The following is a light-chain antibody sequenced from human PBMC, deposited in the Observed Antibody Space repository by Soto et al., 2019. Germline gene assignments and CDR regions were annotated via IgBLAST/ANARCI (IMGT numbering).Light chain of an antibody. CDR3: QSSDIRNVV. J-gene: IGLJ2*01. CDR2: EDD. Sequence: NFMLTQPHSVSESPGKTVTISCTGSGGSIASNYVQWFQQRPGSAPTTVIYEDDQRPSGVPDRFFGSIDSSSNSASLTISGLKTEDEADYYCQSSDIRNVVFGGGTKLTVL. V-gene: IGLV6-57*02. CDR1: GGSIASNY.